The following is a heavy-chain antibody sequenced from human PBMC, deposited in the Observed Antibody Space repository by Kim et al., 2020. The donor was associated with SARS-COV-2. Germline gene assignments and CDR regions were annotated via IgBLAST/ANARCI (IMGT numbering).Heavy chain of an antibody. CDR3: AKAIFTLYYFYVMDV. Sequence: GGSLRLSCAASGFTFSSYGMHWVRQAPGKGLEWVAVISYDGSNKYYADSVKGRFTISRDNSKNTLYLQMNSLRAEDTAVYYCAKAIFTLYYFYVMDVWG. CDR2: ISYDGSNK. J-gene: IGHJ6*02. V-gene: IGHV3-30*18. D-gene: IGHD2-2*02. CDR1: GFTFSSYG.